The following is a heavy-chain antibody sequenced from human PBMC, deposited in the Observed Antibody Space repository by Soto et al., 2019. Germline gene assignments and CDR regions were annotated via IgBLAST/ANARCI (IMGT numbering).Heavy chain of an antibody. J-gene: IGHJ4*02. CDR1: GGSISSSSYY. CDR3: ARTHSGSYYSVFNY. CDR2: IYRSGTT. D-gene: IGHD1-26*01. V-gene: IGHV4-39*07. Sequence: SETLSLTCTVSGGSISSSSYYWGWIRQPPGKGLEWIGSIYRSGTTSYNPSLKSRVTISVDPSKNQFSLMLTAVTAADTAVYYCARTHSGSYYSVFNYWGRGSLVTVSS.